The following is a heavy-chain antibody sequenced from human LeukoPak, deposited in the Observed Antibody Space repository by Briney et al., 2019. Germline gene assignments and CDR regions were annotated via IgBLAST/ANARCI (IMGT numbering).Heavy chain of an antibody. V-gene: IGHV5-51*01. CDR1: GYSFTSYW. CDR3: ARGTLNCSSTICYYWFDP. Sequence: GESLKISCKGSGYSFTSYWIGWVRQMPGKGLEWMGIIYPGDSDTRYSPSFQGQVTISADKSISTAYLQWSSLKASDTAMYYCARGTLNCSSTICYYWFDPWGQGTLVTVSS. CDR2: IYPGDSDT. J-gene: IGHJ5*02. D-gene: IGHD2-2*01.